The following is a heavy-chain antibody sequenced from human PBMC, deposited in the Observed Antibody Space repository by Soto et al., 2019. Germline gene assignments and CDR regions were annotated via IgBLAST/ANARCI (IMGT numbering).Heavy chain of an antibody. V-gene: IGHV3-23*01. CDR1: GLTFSSYA. CDR2: TTGSGAST. Sequence: EVQLLESGGGLVQPGGSLLLSCAASGLTFSSYAMSWVRQAPGKGLEWVSSTTGSGASTYYADSVKGRFTISRDNSKNTLYLQMCSLRVEDTAVYYCAQGFCSSTSCSRGYFDSWGQGTLVTVSS. CDR3: AQGFCSSTSCSRGYFDS. D-gene: IGHD2-2*01. J-gene: IGHJ4*02.